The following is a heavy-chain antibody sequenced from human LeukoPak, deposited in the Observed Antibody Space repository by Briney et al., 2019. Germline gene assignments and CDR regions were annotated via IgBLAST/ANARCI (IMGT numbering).Heavy chain of an antibody. CDR1: GGSISSYY. CDR2: IYYSGST. CDR3: ARLRGANY. J-gene: IGHJ4*02. Sequence: SETLSLTCTVSGGSISSYYWSWIRQPPGKGLEWIGYIYYSGSTNYNPSLKSRVTISVDTSKNQFSLKLSSVTAADTAVYYCARLRGANYWGQGTLVTVSS. D-gene: IGHD3-16*01. V-gene: IGHV4-59*01.